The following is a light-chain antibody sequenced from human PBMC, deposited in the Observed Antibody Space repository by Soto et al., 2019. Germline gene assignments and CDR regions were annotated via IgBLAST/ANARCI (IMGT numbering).Light chain of an antibody. CDR1: SSDIGAYAY. V-gene: IGLV2-14*03. Sequence: QSALTQPASVSGSLGQSITISCTGTSSDIGAYAYVSWYQQHPGKVPKLIIYEVRNRPSGVSDRFSGSKSGNTASLTISGLQAEDEAEYYCSSYSNTGSLVVFGGGTKVTVL. J-gene: IGLJ2*01. CDR2: EVR. CDR3: SSYSNTGSLVV.